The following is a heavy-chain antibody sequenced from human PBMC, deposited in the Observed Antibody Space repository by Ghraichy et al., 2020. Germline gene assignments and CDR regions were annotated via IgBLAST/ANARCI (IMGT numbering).Heavy chain of an antibody. J-gene: IGHJ4*02. CDR1: GFTFSSYA. CDR3: AKETYGSGSYPRYFDY. V-gene: IGHV3-23*01. D-gene: IGHD3-10*01. Sequence: GGSLRLSCAASGFTFSSYAMSWVRQAPGKGLEWVSAISGSGGSTYYADSVKGRFTISRDNSKNTLYLQMNSLRAEDTAVYYCAKETYGSGSYPRYFDYWGQGTLVTVSS. CDR2: ISGSGGST.